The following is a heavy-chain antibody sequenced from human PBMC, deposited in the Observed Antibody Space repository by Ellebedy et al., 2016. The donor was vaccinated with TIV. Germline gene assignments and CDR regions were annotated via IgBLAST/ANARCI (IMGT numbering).Heavy chain of an antibody. Sequence: MPSETLSLTCTVSGGSIRGYYWSWIRQPAGKGMEWIGRIYTTGSGDYNPSLPSRVTMSVDTSKNQFSLHLRSVTAADTAVYFCARVSLAGDFFDYWGQGTLVAVSS. CDR2: IYTTGSG. J-gene: IGHJ4*02. V-gene: IGHV4-4*07. D-gene: IGHD6-13*01. CDR1: GGSIRGYY. CDR3: ARVSLAGDFFDY.